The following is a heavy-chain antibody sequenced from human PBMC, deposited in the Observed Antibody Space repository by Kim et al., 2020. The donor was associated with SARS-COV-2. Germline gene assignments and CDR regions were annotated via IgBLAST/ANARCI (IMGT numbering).Heavy chain of an antibody. CDR2: IKPTTGST. J-gene: IGHJ4*01. Sequence: ASVKVSCKAAGYNFTTYYMHWVRQAPGQGLEWMGLIKPTTGSTFYAQKFQGRLTLTTDTPAATAYMELTRLTFEDAAVYYCARDRGEDGRNRGEGDDGDYCGHGTLVTVSS. CDR1: GYNFTTYY. D-gene: IGHD3-10*01. CDR3: ARDRGEDGRNRGEGDDGDY. V-gene: IGHV1-46*01.